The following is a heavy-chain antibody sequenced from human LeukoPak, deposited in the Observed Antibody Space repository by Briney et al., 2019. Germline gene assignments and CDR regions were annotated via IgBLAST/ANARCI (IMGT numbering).Heavy chain of an antibody. CDR1: GGTFSSYA. D-gene: IGHD6-13*01. CDR3: ARDPLSSWQYFDY. V-gene: IGHV1-3*01. CDR2: INAGNGNT. Sequence: ASVKVSCKASGGTFSSYAISWVRQAPGQRLEWMGWINAGNGNTKYSQKFQGRVTITRDTSASTAYMELSSLRSEDTAVYYCARDPLSSWQYFDYWGQGTLVTVSS. J-gene: IGHJ4*02.